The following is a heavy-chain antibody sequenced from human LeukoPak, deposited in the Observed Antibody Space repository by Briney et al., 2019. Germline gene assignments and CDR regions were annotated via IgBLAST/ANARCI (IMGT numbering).Heavy chain of an antibody. J-gene: IGHJ5*02. CDR3: ARMGATGHDFWSGPLPHWFDP. CDR2: ISSSSSYI. V-gene: IGHV3-21*01. D-gene: IGHD3-3*01. Sequence: PGGSLRLSCAASGFTFSSYSMNWVRQAPGKGLEWVSSISSSSSYIYYAGSVKGRFTISRDNAKNSLYLQMNSLRAEDTAVYYCARMGATGHDFWSGPLPHWFDPWGQGTLVTVSS. CDR1: GFTFSSYS.